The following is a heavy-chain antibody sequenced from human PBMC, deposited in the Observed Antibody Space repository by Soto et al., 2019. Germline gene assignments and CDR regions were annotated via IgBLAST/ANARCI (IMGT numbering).Heavy chain of an antibody. J-gene: IGHJ5*02. CDR2: IWYDGSNK. Sequence: GGSLRLSCAASGFTFSSYGMHWVRQAPGKGLEWVAVIWYDGSNKYYADSVKGRFTISRDNSKNTLYLQMNSLRAEDTAVYYCARGFKLLWFGADWFDPWGQGTLVTVSS. V-gene: IGHV3-33*01. D-gene: IGHD3-10*01. CDR1: GFTFSSYG. CDR3: ARGFKLLWFGADWFDP.